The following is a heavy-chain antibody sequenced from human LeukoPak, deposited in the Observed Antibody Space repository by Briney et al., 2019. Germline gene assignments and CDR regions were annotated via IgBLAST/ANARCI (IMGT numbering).Heavy chain of an antibody. D-gene: IGHD3-10*01. V-gene: IGHV1-2*02. Sequence: ASVKVSCKASGYTFTCYYMHWVRQAPGQGLEWMGWINPNSGGTNYAQKFQGRVTMTRDTSISTAYMELSRLRSDDTAVYYCARIRPMVRGVTPDYWGQGTLVTVSS. CDR2: INPNSGGT. CDR3: ARIRPMVRGVTPDY. CDR1: GYTFTCYY. J-gene: IGHJ4*02.